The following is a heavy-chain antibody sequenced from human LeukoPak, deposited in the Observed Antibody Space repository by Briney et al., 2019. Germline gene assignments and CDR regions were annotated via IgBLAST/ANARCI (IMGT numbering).Heavy chain of an antibody. V-gene: IGHV3-30*14. CDR2: ISYDGSNK. Sequence: GGSLRLSCAASGFTFSSYAMHWVRQAPGKGLEWVAAISYDGSNKYYADSVKGRFTISSDDSKNMLYLQMNSLRADDTAVYYCARSIYPYVWGSYDHWGQGTLVIVSS. CDR1: GFTFSSYA. CDR3: ARSIYPYVWGSYDH. D-gene: IGHD3-16*01. J-gene: IGHJ5*02.